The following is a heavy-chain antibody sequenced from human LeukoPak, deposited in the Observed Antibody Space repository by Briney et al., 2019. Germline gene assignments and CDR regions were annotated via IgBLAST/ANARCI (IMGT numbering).Heavy chain of an antibody. D-gene: IGHD6-13*01. Sequence: GGSLRLSCTASGFMFSSYAMSWVRQAPGKGLEWVSAISGSGGSTYYADSVKGRFTISRDNSKNTLYLQMNSLRAEDTAVYYCARDKREQLGDFQHWGQGTLVTVSS. CDR2: ISGSGGST. CDR3: ARDKREQLGDFQH. V-gene: IGHV3-23*01. J-gene: IGHJ1*01. CDR1: GFMFSSYA.